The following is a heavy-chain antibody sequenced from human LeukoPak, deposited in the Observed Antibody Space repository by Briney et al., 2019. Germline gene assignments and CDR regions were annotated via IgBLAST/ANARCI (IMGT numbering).Heavy chain of an antibody. Sequence: GALRLSCAASGFTFSDYYMSWIRQAPGKGLEWVSYISSSGSTIYYADSVKGRFTISRDNAKNSLYLHMNSLRAEDTAVYYCAREGMATTGNDYWGQGTLVTVSS. D-gene: IGHD5-24*01. CDR3: AREGMATTGNDY. CDR1: GFTFSDYY. V-gene: IGHV3-11*01. CDR2: ISSSGSTI. J-gene: IGHJ4*02.